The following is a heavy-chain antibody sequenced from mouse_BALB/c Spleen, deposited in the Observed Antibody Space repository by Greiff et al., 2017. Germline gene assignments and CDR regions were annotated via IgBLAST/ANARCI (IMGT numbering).Heavy chain of an antibody. CDR1: GFTFSSFG. Sequence: EVMLVESGGGLVQPGGSRKLSCAASGFTFSSFGMHWVRQAPEKGLEWVAYISSGSSTIYYADTVKGRFTISRDNPKNTLFLQMTSLRSEATAMYYCARRAARATGDYAMDYWGQGTSVTVSS. V-gene: IGHV5-17*02. CDR3: ARRAARATGDYAMDY. CDR2: ISSGSSTI. J-gene: IGHJ4*01. D-gene: IGHD3-1*01.